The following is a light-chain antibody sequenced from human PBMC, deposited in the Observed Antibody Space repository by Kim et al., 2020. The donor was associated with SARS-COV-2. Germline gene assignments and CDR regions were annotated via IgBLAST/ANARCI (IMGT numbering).Light chain of an antibody. CDR1: QSVSSTY. V-gene: IGKV3-20*01. J-gene: IGKJ3*01. CDR2: AAS. CDR3: QQYGSSFPLA. Sequence: EIVLTQSPGTLSLSPGERATLSCRASQSVSSTYLAWYQQKAGQAPRLLIYAASSRATGIPDRFSGSGSGTDFTLTISRLEPEDFAVYYCQQYGSSFPLAFGPGTKVDIK.